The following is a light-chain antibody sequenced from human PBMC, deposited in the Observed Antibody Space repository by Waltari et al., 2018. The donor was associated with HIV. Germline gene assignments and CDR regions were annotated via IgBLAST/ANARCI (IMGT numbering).Light chain of an antibody. V-gene: IGKV1-33*01. Sequence: DIQMYQSQPSLSASVGDRVTITCQSSQDIRNFLNWYQQKPGQVPKLLIYDASNLETGVPSRFSGSGSGTDFTLTISSLQPDDIATYYCQQYNNVPLTFGGGTKVEIK. CDR1: QDIRNF. CDR2: DAS. CDR3: QQYNNVPLT. J-gene: IGKJ4*01.